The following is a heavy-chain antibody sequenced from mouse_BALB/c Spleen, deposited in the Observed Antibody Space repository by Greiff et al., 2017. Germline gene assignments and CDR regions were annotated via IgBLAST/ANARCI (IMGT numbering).Heavy chain of an antibody. Sequence: VQLQQSGAELVRPGALVKLSCKASGFNIKDYYMHWVKQRPEQGLEWIGWIDPENGNTIYDPKFQGKASITADTSSNTAYLQLSSLTSEDTAVYYCASCITKVVVDYWGQGTTLTVSS. CDR3: ASCITKVVVDY. CDR2: IDPENGNT. CDR1: GFNIKDYY. J-gene: IGHJ2*01. D-gene: IGHD1-1*01. V-gene: IGHV14-1*02.